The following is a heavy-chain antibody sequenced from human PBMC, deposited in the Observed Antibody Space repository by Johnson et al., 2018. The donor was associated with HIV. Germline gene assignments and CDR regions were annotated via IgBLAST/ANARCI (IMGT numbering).Heavy chain of an antibody. CDR1: GFTFSSYG. J-gene: IGHJ3*02. D-gene: IGHD6-13*01. CDR3: ARVRQQLVSDAFDI. V-gene: IGHV3-33*01. CDR2: IWYDGSNK. Sequence: QVQLVESGGGVVQPGRSLRLSCAASGFTFSSYGMHWVRQAPGKGLEWVAVIWYDGSNKYYVDSVKGRFTISRDNAKNSLYLQMNSLRAEDTAVYYCARVRQQLVSDAFDIWGQGTMVTVSS.